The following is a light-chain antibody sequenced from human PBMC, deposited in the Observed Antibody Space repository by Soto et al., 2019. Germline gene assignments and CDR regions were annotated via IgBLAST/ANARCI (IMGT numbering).Light chain of an antibody. CDR3: ASFRRGTTLV. CDR1: RSDIGDSNF. V-gene: IGLV2-14*01. CDR2: QVN. J-gene: IGLJ1*01. Sequence: QSALAQPASVSGPPGQSVTISCTGPRSDIGDSNFISWYQHSPGKAPRLLIYQVNNRPSGVSGRFSGSKAGNTASLTISGLLDDDEADYFCASFRRGTTLVFGIGTKVTV.